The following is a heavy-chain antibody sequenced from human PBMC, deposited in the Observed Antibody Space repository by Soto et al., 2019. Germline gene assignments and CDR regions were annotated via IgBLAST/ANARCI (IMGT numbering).Heavy chain of an antibody. V-gene: IGHV1-69*13. D-gene: IGHD5-12*01. CDR1: GGTFSSYA. J-gene: IGHJ4*02. CDR3: ARWDGVATIRGHPRYYFDY. CDR2: IIPIFGTA. Sequence: ASVKVSCKASGGTFSSYAISWVRQAPGQGLEWMGGIIPIFGTANYAQKFQGRVTITADESTSTAYMELSSLRSEDTAVYYCARWDGVATIRGHPRYYFDYWGQGTLVTVSS.